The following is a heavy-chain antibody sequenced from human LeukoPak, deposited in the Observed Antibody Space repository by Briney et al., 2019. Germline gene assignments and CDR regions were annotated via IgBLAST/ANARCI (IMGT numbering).Heavy chain of an antibody. V-gene: IGHV3-21*01. J-gene: IGHJ6*04. CDR2: ISSSSSYI. Sequence: PGGSLRLSCAASGCTFSSYSMNWVRQAPGKGLEWVSSISSSSSYIYYADSVKGRFTISRDSAKNSLYLQMNSLRAEDTAVYYCASDTVTTSGGMDVWAKGTTVTVSS. D-gene: IGHD4-17*01. CDR3: ASDTVTTSGGMDV. CDR1: GCTFSSYS.